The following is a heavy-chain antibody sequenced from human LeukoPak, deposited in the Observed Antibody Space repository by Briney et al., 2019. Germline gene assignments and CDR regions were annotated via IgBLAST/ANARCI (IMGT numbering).Heavy chain of an antibody. D-gene: IGHD3-10*01. J-gene: IGHJ5*02. Sequence: PGGSLRLSCRGSGFSFNTYAMHWVRQAPGKGLEWLAFILHDGSKSYYADSVNGRFTISRDNSNDTLSLQLKSLQTEDTAVYYCAKDRYGSGNNWLDPWGQGTLVPVSS. V-gene: IGHV3-30*18. CDR1: GFSFNTYA. CDR3: AKDRYGSGNNWLDP. CDR2: ILHDGSKS.